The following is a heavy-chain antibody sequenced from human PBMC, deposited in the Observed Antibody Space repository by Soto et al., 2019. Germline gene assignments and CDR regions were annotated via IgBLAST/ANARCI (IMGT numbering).Heavy chain of an antibody. V-gene: IGHV3-9*01. CDR2: ISWNSGSI. CDR1: GFTFDDYA. CDR3: AKALPSIAVAGTRYYYYGMDV. D-gene: IGHD6-19*01. J-gene: IGHJ6*02. Sequence: SLRLSCAASGFTFDDYAMHWVRQAPGRGLEWVSGISWNSGSIGYADSVKGRFTISRDNAKNSLYLQMNSLRAEDTALYYCAKALPSIAVAGTRYYYYGMDVWGQGTTVTVSS.